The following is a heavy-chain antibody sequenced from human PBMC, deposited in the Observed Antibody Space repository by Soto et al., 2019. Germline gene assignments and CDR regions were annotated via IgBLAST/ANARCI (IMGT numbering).Heavy chain of an antibody. J-gene: IGHJ3*02. Sequence: QVQMVQSGAEVKKPGASVKVSCRASGYSFTSYDVNWVRQATGQGLEWMGWMNPNSGNTAFAQKFQGRVTMTRDTPISIAYMELSGLRSEDTAVYYCARYPYTSYCSDGSCSYDAFDIWGQGTVVTVSS. D-gene: IGHD2-15*01. V-gene: IGHV1-8*01. CDR3: ARYPYTSYCSDGSCSYDAFDI. CDR1: GYSFTSYD. CDR2: MNPNSGNT.